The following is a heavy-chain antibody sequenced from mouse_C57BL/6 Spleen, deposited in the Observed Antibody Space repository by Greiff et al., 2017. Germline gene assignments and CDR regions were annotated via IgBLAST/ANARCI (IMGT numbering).Heavy chain of an antibody. V-gene: IGHV1-15*01. CDR2: IDPETGGT. CDR3: TKTAQATGAMDY. D-gene: IGHD3-2*02. Sequence: VQLQQSGAELVRPGASVTLSCKASGYTFTDYEMHWVKQTPVHGLEWIGAIDPETGGTAYNQKFKGKAILTADKSSSTAYMELRSLTSDDSADYYCTKTAQATGAMDYWGQGTSVTVSS. J-gene: IGHJ4*01. CDR1: GYTFTDYE.